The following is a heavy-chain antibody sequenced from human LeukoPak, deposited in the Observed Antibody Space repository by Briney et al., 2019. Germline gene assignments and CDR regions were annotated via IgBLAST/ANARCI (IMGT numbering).Heavy chain of an antibody. V-gene: IGHV4-38-2*02. CDR2: IYHSGRT. D-gene: IGHD2-21*02. CDR1: GYSINNGYY. Sequence: SETLSLTCIVSGYSINNGYYWGWIRQPPGRGLEWIGSIYHSGRTYYNPSLKSRVTISVDTSKKQFSLKLSSVTAADTAVYYCARDVPLAYCGGDCSGWFDPWGQGTLVTVSS. CDR3: ARDVPLAYCGGDCSGWFDP. J-gene: IGHJ5*02.